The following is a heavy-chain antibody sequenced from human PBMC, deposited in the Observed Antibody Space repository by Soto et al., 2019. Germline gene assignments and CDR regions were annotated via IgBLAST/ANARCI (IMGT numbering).Heavy chain of an antibody. J-gene: IGHJ3*02. D-gene: IGHD6-19*01. CDR2: INPNSGGT. CDR1: GYTFAGYY. V-gene: IGHV1-2*04. Sequence: ASVKVSCKASGYTFAGYYMHWVRQAPGQGHERMGWINPNSGGTNYAQKFQGWVTMTRDTSISTAYMELSRLRSDDTAVYYCARSIAVAGTRAFDIWGQGTMVTV. CDR3: ARSIAVAGTRAFDI.